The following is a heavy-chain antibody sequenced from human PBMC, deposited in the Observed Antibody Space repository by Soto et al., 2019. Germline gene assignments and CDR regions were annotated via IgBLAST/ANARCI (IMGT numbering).Heavy chain of an antibody. J-gene: IGHJ4*02. CDR2: IYYSGRT. CDR1: GVSISSGGYY. D-gene: IGHD2-21*02. V-gene: IGHV4-31*03. CDR3: ASVIGGDSEYYFDF. Sequence: KPSETLSLTCTVSGVSISSGGYYWSWIRQHPGKGLEWIGNIYYSGRTYSNPSLKSRVILSVDTSKTHYSLPLRSVTAADSAMYCCASVIGGDSEYYFDFWGQGALVTVSS.